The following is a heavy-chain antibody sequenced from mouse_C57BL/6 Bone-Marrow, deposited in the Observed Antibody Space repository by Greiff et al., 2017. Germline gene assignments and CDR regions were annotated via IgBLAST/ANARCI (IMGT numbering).Heavy chain of an antibody. V-gene: IGHV1-4*01. Sequence: LQESGAELARPGASVQMSCKASGYTFTSYTMHWVKQRPGQGLEWIGDINPSSGYTKYNQKFKDKATLTADKSSSTAYMQLSSLTSEDSAVDYWAREAQAPCPYYAMDYWGQGTSVTVSS. CDR3: AREAQAPCPYYAMDY. CDR2: INPSSGYT. D-gene: IGHD3-2*02. J-gene: IGHJ4*01. CDR1: GYTFTSYT.